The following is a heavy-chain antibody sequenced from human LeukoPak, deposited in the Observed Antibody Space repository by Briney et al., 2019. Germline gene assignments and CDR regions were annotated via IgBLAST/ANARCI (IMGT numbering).Heavy chain of an antibody. J-gene: IGHJ4*02. V-gene: IGHV3-30*12. CDR1: GFTFSTYG. Sequence: GGSLRLSCVASGFTFSTYGMHWVRQAPGKGLEWVAVISYDGSNKYYADSVKGRFTISRDNSKSTLYLQMNSLRAEDTAVYYCAKDGSGGDDYWGQGTLVTVSS. D-gene: IGHD1-26*01. CDR3: AKDGSGGDDY. CDR2: ISYDGSNK.